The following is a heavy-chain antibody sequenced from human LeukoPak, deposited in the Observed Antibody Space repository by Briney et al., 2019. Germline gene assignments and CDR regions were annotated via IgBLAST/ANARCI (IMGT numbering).Heavy chain of an antibody. V-gene: IGHV4-39*01. CDR2: IYYSGSA. J-gene: IGHJ3*01. CDR1: GGSISSSSFY. D-gene: IGHD5-18*01. Sequence: SETLSLTCSVPGGSISSSSFYWGWIRQPPGNGLEWIGSIYYSGSAYYNPSLKSRVTVSVDTSKNQFSLKVSSVTAADTDVYYCARQVVDTAMVDDAFDVWGQGTMVTVSS. CDR3: ARQVVDTAMVDDAFDV.